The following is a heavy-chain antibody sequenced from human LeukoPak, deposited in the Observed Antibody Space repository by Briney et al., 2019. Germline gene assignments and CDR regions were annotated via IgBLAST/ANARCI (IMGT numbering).Heavy chain of an antibody. D-gene: IGHD5-12*01. CDR3: AREGGYDADY. J-gene: IGHJ4*02. V-gene: IGHV3-66*01. CDR1: GFTFSSYA. Sequence: GGSLRLSCAASGFTFSSYAMSWVRQAPGKGLEWVSVIYSGGSTYYADSVKGRFTISRDNSKNTLYIQMNSLRAEDTAVYYCAREGGYDADYWGQGTLVTVSS. CDR2: IYSGGST.